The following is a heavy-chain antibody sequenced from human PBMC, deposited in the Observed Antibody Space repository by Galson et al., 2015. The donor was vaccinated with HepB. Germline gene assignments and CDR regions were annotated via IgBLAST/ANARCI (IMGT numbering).Heavy chain of an antibody. CDR1: GFPFSDST. J-gene: IGHJ5*02. Sequence: SLRLSCAASGFPFSDSTIHWVRQASGNGLEWVGRIRSKANSYATVYAASVRGRFTISRDDSKNTAYLQMNSLKTEDTAVYYCIRLDISGYYYAWGQGTLVTVSS. D-gene: IGHD3-22*01. V-gene: IGHV3-73*01. CDR3: IRLDISGYYYA. CDR2: IRSKANSYAT.